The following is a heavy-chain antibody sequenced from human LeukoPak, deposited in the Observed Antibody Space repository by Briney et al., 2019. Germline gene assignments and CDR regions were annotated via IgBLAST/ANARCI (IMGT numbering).Heavy chain of an antibody. Sequence: GGSLRLSCAASGFTFSSYSMNWVRQAPGKGLEWVSSISSSSSYIYHADSVKGRFTISRDNAKNSLYLQMNSLRAEDTAVYYCASGLSGYTLDYWGQGTLVTVSS. CDR1: GFTFSSYS. V-gene: IGHV3-21*01. D-gene: IGHD3-22*01. CDR3: ASGLSGYTLDY. J-gene: IGHJ4*02. CDR2: ISSSSSYI.